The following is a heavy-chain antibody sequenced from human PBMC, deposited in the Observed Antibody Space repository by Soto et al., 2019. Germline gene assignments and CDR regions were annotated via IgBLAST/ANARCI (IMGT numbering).Heavy chain of an antibody. CDR1: GFTFDAYQ. V-gene: IGHV3-48*03. Sequence: EIQLLESGGGLVQPGGSLRLSCAASGFTFDAYQMSWVRQAPGKGLEWLSYIRNDGGTTYDAYAVKGRFTVSRDNAKNSMYLQMKSLRVEDTGVYYCTMRYCYNNGCLIDYWGQGTLVTVSS. D-gene: IGHD3-16*02. J-gene: IGHJ4*02. CDR3: TMRYCYNNGCLIDY. CDR2: IRNDGGTT.